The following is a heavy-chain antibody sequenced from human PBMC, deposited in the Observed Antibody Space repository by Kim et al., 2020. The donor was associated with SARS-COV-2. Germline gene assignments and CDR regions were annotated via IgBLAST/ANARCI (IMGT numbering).Heavy chain of an antibody. J-gene: IGHJ4*02. Sequence: YYTDSVKGRFTISRDNSKNTLFLQMNNLRAEDTAVYYCAKGAGAPFFFDYWGQGTLVTVSS. CDR3: AKGAGAPFFFDY. V-gene: IGHV3-23*01. D-gene: IGHD6-19*01.